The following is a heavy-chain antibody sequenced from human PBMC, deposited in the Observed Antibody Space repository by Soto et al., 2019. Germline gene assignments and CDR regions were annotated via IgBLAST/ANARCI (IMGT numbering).Heavy chain of an antibody. CDR3: ARDDATYCGGDCYRYFYYGMDV. D-gene: IGHD2-21*02. CDR2: IIPMFPTA. Sequence: SVKVSCKASGGTFSNHAISWVRQAPGQGLEWVGGIIPMFPTADYAQRFQGRVTITADDSTTTVYVELSGLRSEDTAMYYCARDDATYCGGDCYRYFYYGMDVWGQGTTVTVSS. V-gene: IGHV1-69*13. CDR1: GGTFSNHA. J-gene: IGHJ6*02.